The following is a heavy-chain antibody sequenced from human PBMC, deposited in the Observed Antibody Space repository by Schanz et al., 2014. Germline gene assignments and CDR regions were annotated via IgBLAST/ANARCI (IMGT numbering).Heavy chain of an antibody. V-gene: IGHV3-33*08. CDR3: ARDFHGYGPHLDY. Sequence: MQLLESGGGLIQPGGSLRLSCAASGFTFSTHAMSWVRQAPGKGLEWVAILWHDGSKKYYADSVKGRFTVSRDNSKNTLYLQLNSLRAEDTAVYYCARDFHGYGPHLDYWGQGSLVTVSS. CDR2: LWHDGSKK. CDR1: GFTFSTHA. D-gene: IGHD5-12*01. J-gene: IGHJ4*02.